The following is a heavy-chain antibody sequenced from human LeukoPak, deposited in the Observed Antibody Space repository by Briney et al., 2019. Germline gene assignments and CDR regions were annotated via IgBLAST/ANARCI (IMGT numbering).Heavy chain of an antibody. J-gene: IGHJ6*02. CDR3: ARDSLRYFDWPSDGGMDV. D-gene: IGHD3-9*01. V-gene: IGHV4-61*02. CDR1: GGSIGSGSYY. CDR2: IYTSGST. Sequence: SETLSLTCTVSGGSIGSGSYYWSWIRQPAGKGLEWIGRIYTSGSTNYNPSLKSRVTISVDTSKNQFSLKLSSVTAADTAVYYCARDSLRYFDWPSDGGMDVWGQGTTVTVSS.